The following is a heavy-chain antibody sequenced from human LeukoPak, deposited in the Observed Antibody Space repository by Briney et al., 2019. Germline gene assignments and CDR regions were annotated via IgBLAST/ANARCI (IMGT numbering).Heavy chain of an antibody. CDR3: ARDSHYDFWSGYYSFDY. D-gene: IGHD3-3*01. CDR2: IIPILGIA. CDR1: GGTFSSYA. V-gene: IGHV1-69*04. J-gene: IGHJ4*02. Sequence: ASVKVSCKASGGTFSSYAISWVRQAPGQGLEWMGRIIPILGIANYAQKFQGRVTITADKSTSTAYMELSSLRSEDTAVYYCARDSHYDFWSGYYSFDYWGQGTLVTVSS.